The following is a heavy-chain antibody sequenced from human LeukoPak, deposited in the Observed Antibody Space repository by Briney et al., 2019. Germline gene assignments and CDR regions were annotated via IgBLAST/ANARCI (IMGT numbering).Heavy chain of an antibody. CDR2: IYSGGST. J-gene: IGHJ1*01. V-gene: IGHV3-66*01. CDR3: ARDGQRWLQLGYDFQH. D-gene: IGHD5-24*01. Sequence: GGSLRLSCAASGFTFSSYWMSWVRQAPGKGLEWVSVIYSGGSTYYTDSVKGRFTISRDNSKNTLYLQMNSLRAEDTAVYYCARDGQRWLQLGYDFQHWGQGTLVTVSS. CDR1: GFTFSSYW.